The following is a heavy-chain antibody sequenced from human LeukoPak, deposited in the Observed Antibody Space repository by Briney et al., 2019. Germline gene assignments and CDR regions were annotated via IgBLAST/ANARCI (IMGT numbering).Heavy chain of an antibody. J-gene: IGHJ4*02. V-gene: IGHV1-24*01. CDR1: GYTLTELS. Sequence: ASVKVSCKVSGYTLTELSMHWVRQAPGKGLEWMGGFDPEDGETIYAQKFQGRVTMTEDTSTDTAYMELSSLRSEDTAVYYCATVTGTTFDFDYWGQGTLVTVSS. CDR3: ATVTGTTFDFDY. CDR2: FDPEDGET. D-gene: IGHD1-7*01.